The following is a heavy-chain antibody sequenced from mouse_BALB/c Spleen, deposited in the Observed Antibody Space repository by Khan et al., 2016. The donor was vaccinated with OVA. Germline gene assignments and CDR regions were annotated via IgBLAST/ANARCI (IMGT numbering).Heavy chain of an antibody. CDR1: GYTFTAYV. CDR2: ISTYYGDT. Sequence: QVQLQQSGAELVRPGVSVKISCKGSGYTFTAYVMHWVKQSHAKSLEWIGVISTYYGDTTHNQKFKGKATLTVDKSSSTAYMEFASLTSDESAIYYCVRGSGAYRCAYWGQGTLVTVAA. V-gene: IGHV1S137*01. CDR3: VRGSGAYRCAY. J-gene: IGHJ3*01. D-gene: IGHD1-3*01.